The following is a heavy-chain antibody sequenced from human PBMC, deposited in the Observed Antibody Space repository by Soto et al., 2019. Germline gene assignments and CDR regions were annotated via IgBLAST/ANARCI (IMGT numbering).Heavy chain of an antibody. D-gene: IGHD6-19*01. V-gene: IGHV3-23*01. Sequence: GGSLRLSCAASGFTFSSYAMSWVHQAPGKGLEWVSAISGSGGSTYYADSVKGRFTISRDNSKNTLYLQMNSLRAEDTAVYYCAKAGGSSGWYEGYYFDYWGQGTLVTVSS. CDR2: ISGSGGST. CDR3: AKAGGSSGWYEGYYFDY. J-gene: IGHJ4*02. CDR1: GFTFSSYA.